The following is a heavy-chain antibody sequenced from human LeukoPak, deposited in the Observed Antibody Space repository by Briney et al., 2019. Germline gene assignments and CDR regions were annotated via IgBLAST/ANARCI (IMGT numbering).Heavy chain of an antibody. D-gene: IGHD1-1*01. CDR2: IYYSGST. CDR3: ARSERRFVVGY. J-gene: IGHJ4*02. V-gene: IGHV4-61*05. CDR1: GGSISSSGYY. Sequence: SETLSLTCTVSGGSISSSGYYWGWIRQPPGKGLEWIGYIYYSGSTNYNPSLKSRVTISVDTSKNQFSLKLSSVTAADTAVYYCARSERRFVVGYWGQGTLVTVSS.